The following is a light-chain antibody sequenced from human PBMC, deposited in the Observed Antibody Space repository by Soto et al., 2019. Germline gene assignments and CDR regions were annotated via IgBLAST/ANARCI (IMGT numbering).Light chain of an antibody. CDR3: QQYGSSPKT. CDR1: QSVSSSY. Sequence: EIVLTQSPGTLSLSPGERATLSCRASQSVSSSYLAWYQQKPGQAPRLLIYGASSRATGSPFRFSGSGSGADFTLTISRLEPQDFTVYYCQQYGSSPKTFGQGTKVELK. CDR2: GAS. V-gene: IGKV3-20*01. J-gene: IGKJ1*01.